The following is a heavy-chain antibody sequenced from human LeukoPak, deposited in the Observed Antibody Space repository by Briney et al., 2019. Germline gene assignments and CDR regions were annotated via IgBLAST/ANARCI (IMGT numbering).Heavy chain of an antibody. V-gene: IGHV4-39*01. Sequence: SETLSLTCTVSGGPICSSSYYWGWIRRPPGKGLEWIGCIYYSGSTYYNPSLESRVTISVDTSKNQFSLKLSSVTAADTAVYFCARPFSGSGGSTAFDIWGHGTMVTVSS. D-gene: IGHD3-10*01. CDR2: IYYSGST. CDR3: ARPFSGSGGSTAFDI. CDR1: GGPICSSSYY. J-gene: IGHJ3*02.